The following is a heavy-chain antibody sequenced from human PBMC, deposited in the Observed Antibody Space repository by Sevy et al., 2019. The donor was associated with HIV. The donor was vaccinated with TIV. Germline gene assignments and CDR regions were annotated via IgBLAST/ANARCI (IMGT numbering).Heavy chain of an antibody. J-gene: IGHJ6*03. V-gene: IGHV1-69*10. CDR1: GGTFSSYG. CDR3: AGGHVDTTMADYFYYYMDV. CDR2: IIPMLALA. D-gene: IGHD5-18*01. Sequence: ASVKVSCKASGGTFSSYGISWVRQAPGQGLEWMGGIIPMLALANYAQKFQGRVTITADRSTSTDYMELSSLRSEDTAVYYCAGGHVDTTMADYFYYYMDVWGNGTTVTVSS.